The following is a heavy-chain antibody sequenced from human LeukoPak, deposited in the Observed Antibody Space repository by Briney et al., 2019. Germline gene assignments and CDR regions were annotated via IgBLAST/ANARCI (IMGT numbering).Heavy chain of an antibody. J-gene: IGHJ4*02. CDR1: GGSFSGYY. D-gene: IGHD3-22*01. CDR3: ARAPLSYYYDRSGYYDY. CDR2: INHSGST. Sequence: SETLSLTCAVYGGSFSGYYWSWIPQPPGKGLEWIGEINHSGSTNYNPSLKSRVTISVDTSKNHFSLKLSSVTPADTAVHYCARAPLSYYYDRSGYYDYWGQGTLVTVSS. V-gene: IGHV4-34*01.